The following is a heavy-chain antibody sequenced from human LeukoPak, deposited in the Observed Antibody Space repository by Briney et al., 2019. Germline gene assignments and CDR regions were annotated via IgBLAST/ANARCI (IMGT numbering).Heavy chain of an antibody. D-gene: IGHD5-24*01. CDR3: AADGGVEMATIMDY. CDR1: GYTFTSYA. V-gene: IGHV1-3*01. CDR2: INAGNGNT. J-gene: IGHJ4*02. Sequence: GASVKVSCKASGYTFTSYAMHWVRQAPGQRLEWMGWINAGNGNTKYSQKFQGRVTITRDTSASTAYMELSSLRSEDTAVYYCAADGGVEMATIMDYWGQGTLVTVSS.